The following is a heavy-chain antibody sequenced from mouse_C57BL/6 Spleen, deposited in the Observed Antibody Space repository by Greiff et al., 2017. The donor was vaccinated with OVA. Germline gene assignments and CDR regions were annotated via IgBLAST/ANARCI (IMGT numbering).Heavy chain of an antibody. CDR1: GYAFTNYL. CDR2: INPGSGVT. J-gene: IGHJ1*03. V-gene: IGHV1-54*01. D-gene: IGHD2-5*01. Sequence: QVQLQQSGAELVRPGTSVKVSCKASGYAFTNYLIEWVKQRPGQGLEWIGVINPGSGVTNYNEKFKGKATLTADKTSSTAYMQLSSLTSEDSAVCVCAKGYYSNGDYRYFDVGGKGTTVTVSS. CDR3: AKGYYSNGDYRYFDV.